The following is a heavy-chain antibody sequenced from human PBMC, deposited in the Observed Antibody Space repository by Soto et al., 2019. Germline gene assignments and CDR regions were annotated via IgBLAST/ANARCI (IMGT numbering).Heavy chain of an antibody. CDR3: ARDLRVLYYYDSSGPLDAFDI. V-gene: IGHV1-69*13. D-gene: IGHD3-22*01. J-gene: IGHJ3*02. Sequence: SVKVSCKASGGTFSSYAISWVRQAPGQGLEWMGGIIPIFGTANYAQKFQGSVTITADESTSTAYMELSSLRSEDTAVYYCARDLRVLYYYDSSGPLDAFDIWGQGTMVTVSS. CDR2: IIPIFGTA. CDR1: GGTFSSYA.